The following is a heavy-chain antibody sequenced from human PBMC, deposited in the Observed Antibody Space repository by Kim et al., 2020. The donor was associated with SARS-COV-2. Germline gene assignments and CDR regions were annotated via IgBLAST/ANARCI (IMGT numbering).Heavy chain of an antibody. Sequence: GESLKISCKGSGYSFTSYWIGWVRQMPGKGLEWMGIIYPGDSDTRYSPSFQGQVTISADKSISTAYLQWSSLKASDTAMYYCARRTYSSSWYHYYGMDVWGQGTTVTVSS. D-gene: IGHD6-13*01. V-gene: IGHV5-51*01. J-gene: IGHJ6*02. CDR2: IYPGDSDT. CDR1: GYSFTSYW. CDR3: ARRTYSSSWYHYYGMDV.